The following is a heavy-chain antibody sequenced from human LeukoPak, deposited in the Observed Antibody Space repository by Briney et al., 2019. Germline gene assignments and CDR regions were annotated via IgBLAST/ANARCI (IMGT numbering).Heavy chain of an antibody. CDR1: GFTFGDHI. J-gene: IGHJ4*02. V-gene: IGHV3-48*01. Sequence: GGSLRLSCAASGFTFGDHIMNWVRQLPGKRLEWVAYISGSGSTVYYADSVKGRFTVSRDNGKSSLYLQMNSLRVEDTALYYCVRQFASWGQGTLVTVSS. CDR2: ISGSGSTV. CDR3: VRQFAS.